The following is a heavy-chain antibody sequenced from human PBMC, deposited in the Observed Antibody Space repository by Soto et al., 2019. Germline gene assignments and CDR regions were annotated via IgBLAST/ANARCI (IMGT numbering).Heavy chain of an antibody. J-gene: IGHJ6*02. Sequence: SGGSLRLSCAASGFTFSSYGMHWVRQAPGKGLEWVAVISYDGSNKYHADSVKGRFTISRDNSKNTLYLQMNSLRAEDTAVYYCAKDRAAAGYGMDVWGQGTTVTVSS. V-gene: IGHV3-30*18. D-gene: IGHD6-13*01. CDR3: AKDRAAAGYGMDV. CDR2: ISYDGSNK. CDR1: GFTFSSYG.